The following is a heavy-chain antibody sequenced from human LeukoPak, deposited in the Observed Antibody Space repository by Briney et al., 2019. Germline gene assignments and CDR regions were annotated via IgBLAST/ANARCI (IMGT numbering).Heavy chain of an antibody. Sequence: SETLSLTCTVSGGPISSYYWSWIRQPAGKGLEWIGRIYTSGSTNYNPSLKSRITMSVDTSNNQFSLKLSSVTGADTAVYYCARGRYSGSHAVSPFDYWGQGTLVTVSS. CDR2: IYTSGST. CDR1: GGPISSYY. J-gene: IGHJ4*02. D-gene: IGHD1-26*01. V-gene: IGHV4-4*07. CDR3: ARGRYSGSHAVSPFDY.